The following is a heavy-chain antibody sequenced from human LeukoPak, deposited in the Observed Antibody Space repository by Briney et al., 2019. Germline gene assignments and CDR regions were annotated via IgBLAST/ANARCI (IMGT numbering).Heavy chain of an antibody. CDR2: INPNSGGT. CDR3: ASDNGSGSYYNLDY. V-gene: IGHV1-2*02. J-gene: IGHJ4*02. CDR1: GYTFTSYY. Sequence: ASVKVSCKASGYTFTSYYMHWVRQAPGQGLEWMGWINPNSGGTNYAQKFQGRVTMTRDTSISTAYMELSRLRSDDTAVYYWASDNGSGSYYNLDYWGQGTLVTVSS. D-gene: IGHD3-10*01.